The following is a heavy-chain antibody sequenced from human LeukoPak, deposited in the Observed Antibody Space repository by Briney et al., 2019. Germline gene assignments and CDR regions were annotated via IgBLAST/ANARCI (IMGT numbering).Heavy chain of an antibody. J-gene: IGHJ3*02. CDR1: GGSFSGYY. D-gene: IGHD3-3*01. CDR3: ARYYGNLGAFDI. V-gene: IGHV4-34*01. CDR2: INHSGST. Sequence: SETLSLTCAVYGGSFSGYYWSWIRQPPGKGLEWIGEINHSGSTNYNPSLKSRVTISVDTSKNQFSLKLSSVTAADTAVYYCARYYGNLGAFDIWGQGTMVTVSS.